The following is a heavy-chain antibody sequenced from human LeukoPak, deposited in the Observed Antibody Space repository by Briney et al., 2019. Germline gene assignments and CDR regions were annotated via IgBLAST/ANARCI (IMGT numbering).Heavy chain of an antibody. V-gene: IGHV3-20*04. CDR1: GFTFDDYG. D-gene: IGHD3-3*01. Sequence: PGGSLRLSCAASGFTFDDYGMSWVRQVPGKGLEWVSGINWNGGSTGYVDSVKGRFTISRDNAKNSLYLQMSSLRAEDTALYYCARLQLGITIFGVVSPPDVWGKGTTVTVSS. CDR2: INWNGGST. J-gene: IGHJ6*04. CDR3: ARLQLGITIFGVVSPPDV.